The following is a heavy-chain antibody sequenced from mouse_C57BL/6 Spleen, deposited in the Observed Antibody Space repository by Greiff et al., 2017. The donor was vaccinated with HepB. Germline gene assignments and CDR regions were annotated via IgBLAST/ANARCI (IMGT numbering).Heavy chain of an antibody. V-gene: IGHV5-17*01. CDR1: GFTFSDYG. CDR3: ARGGGYGYALAWFAY. CDR2: ISSGSSTI. Sequence: EVKLMESGGGLVKPGGSLKLSCAASGFTFSDYGMHWVRQAPEKGLEWVAYISSGSSTIYYADTVKGRFTISRDNAKNTLFLQMTSLRSEDTAMYYCARGGGYGYALAWFAYWGQGTLVTVSA. D-gene: IGHD2-2*01. J-gene: IGHJ3*01.